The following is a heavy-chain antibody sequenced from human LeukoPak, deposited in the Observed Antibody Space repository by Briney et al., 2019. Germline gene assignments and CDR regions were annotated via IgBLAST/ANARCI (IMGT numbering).Heavy chain of an antibody. CDR2: ITGSGDTT. CDR3: GKDPHRLSINWFDP. J-gene: IGHJ5*02. V-gene: IGHV3-23*01. CDR1: GFTFRSYA. Sequence: PGGSLRLSCAASGFTFRSYAMTWVRQAPGKGLDWVSSITGSGDTTYYADSVRGRFTISRDNSKNTLFLQMNSLRADDTAVYYCGKDPHRLSINWFDPWGQGTLVTVSS. D-gene: IGHD2-21*01.